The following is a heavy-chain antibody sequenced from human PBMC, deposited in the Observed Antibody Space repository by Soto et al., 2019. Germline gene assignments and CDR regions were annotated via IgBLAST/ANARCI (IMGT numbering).Heavy chain of an antibody. J-gene: IGHJ4*02. CDR3: AGGLAAYRSGY. CDR2: IYYSGST. CDR1: GGSVNSVDYY. V-gene: IGHV4-61*08. Sequence: QVQLQESGPGLVKPSETLSLTCTVSGGSVNSVDYYWNWIRQPPGKGLEWIGYIYYSGSTNYNPYPRSRVTISVEPSQDQFSPELSSVTAADPAVYYCAGGLAAYRSGYWGQGTLVTVSS. D-gene: IGHD2-15*01.